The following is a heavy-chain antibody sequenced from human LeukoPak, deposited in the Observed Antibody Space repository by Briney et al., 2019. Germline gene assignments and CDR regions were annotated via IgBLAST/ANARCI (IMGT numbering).Heavy chain of an antibody. V-gene: IGHV4-61*02. Sequence: SETLSLTCTVSGGSISSGSYYWSWIRQPAGKGLEWIGRSYTSGSTNYNPSIKSRVTISVDTSKNQFSLKLSLVTAADTAVYFGARSGIAARMLDYWGQGTLVTVSS. CDR1: GGSISSGSYY. J-gene: IGHJ4*02. D-gene: IGHD6-6*01. CDR3: ARSGIAARMLDY. CDR2: SYTSGST.